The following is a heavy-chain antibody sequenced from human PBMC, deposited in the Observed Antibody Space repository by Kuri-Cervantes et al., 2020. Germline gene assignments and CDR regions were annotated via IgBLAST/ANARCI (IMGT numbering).Heavy chain of an antibody. CDR3: ATSHRYIFDY. CDR2: ISSSTI. V-gene: IGHV3-48*01. D-gene: IGHD3-16*02. CDR1: GFTFSSYS. J-gene: IGHJ4*02. Sequence: GESLKISCAASGFTFSSYSMNWVRQAPGEGLEWVSYISSSTIYYADSVKGRFTISRDNTKNSLYLQMNSLRAEDTAVYYCATSHRYIFDYWGQGTLVTVSS.